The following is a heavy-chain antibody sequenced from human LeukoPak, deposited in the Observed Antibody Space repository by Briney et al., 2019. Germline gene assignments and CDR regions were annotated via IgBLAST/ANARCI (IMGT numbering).Heavy chain of an antibody. Sequence: SVTVSRKASGGTFSRYAISWVRQAPGQGLEWMGRIIPILGIANYAQKFQGRVTITAHKSTSTAYMELSSLRSEDTAVYYCAISGSSVVYWGQGTLVTVSS. V-gene: IGHV1-69*04. CDR2: IIPILGIA. CDR1: GGTFSRYA. CDR3: AISGSSVVY. D-gene: IGHD6-6*01. J-gene: IGHJ4*02.